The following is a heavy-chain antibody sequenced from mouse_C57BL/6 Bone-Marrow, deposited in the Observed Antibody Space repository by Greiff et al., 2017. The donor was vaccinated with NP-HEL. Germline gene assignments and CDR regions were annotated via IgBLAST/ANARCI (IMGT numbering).Heavy chain of an antibody. D-gene: IGHD1-1*01. CDR3: ARRNYYGSSYGWYFDV. Sequence: QVQLQQPGAELVMPGASVKLSCKASGYTFTSYWMHWVKQRPGQGLEWIGEIDPSDSYTNYNQKFKGKSTLTVDKSSSTAYMQLSSLTSEDSAVYYGARRNYYGSSYGWYFDVWGTGTTVTVSS. CDR1: GYTFTSYW. J-gene: IGHJ1*03. CDR2: IDPSDSYT. V-gene: IGHV1-69*01.